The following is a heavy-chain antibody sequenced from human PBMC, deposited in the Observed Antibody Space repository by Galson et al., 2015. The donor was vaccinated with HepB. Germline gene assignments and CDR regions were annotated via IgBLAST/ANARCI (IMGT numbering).Heavy chain of an antibody. Sequence: SLRLSCAASGFTFSSYAMSWVRQAPGMGLEWVSAISGSGGSTYYADSVKGRFTISRDNSKNTLYLQMNSLRAEDTAVYYCAREPIAAAGTDYYYYGMDVWGQGTTVTVSS. J-gene: IGHJ6*02. D-gene: IGHD6-13*01. CDR3: AREPIAAAGTDYYYYGMDV. V-gene: IGHV3-23*01. CDR1: GFTFSSYA. CDR2: ISGSGGST.